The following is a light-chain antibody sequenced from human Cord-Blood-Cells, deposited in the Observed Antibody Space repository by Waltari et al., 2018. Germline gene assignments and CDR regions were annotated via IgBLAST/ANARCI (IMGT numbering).Light chain of an antibody. Sequence: QSPLTQPASVSGSPGQSITISCTGTSSDVWSYNLVSWYQQHPGKAPKLMIYKVSTRPSGVSNRFSGSKSGNTASLTLSGLQAEDEADYYCCSYAGSVVFGGGTKLTVL. CDR1: SSDVWSYNL. CDR3: CSYAGSVV. V-gene: IGLV2-23*02. J-gene: IGLJ2*01. CDR2: KVS.